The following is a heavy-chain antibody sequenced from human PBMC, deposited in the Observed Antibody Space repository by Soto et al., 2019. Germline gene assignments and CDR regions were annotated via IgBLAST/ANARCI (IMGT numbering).Heavy chain of an antibody. V-gene: IGHV1-69*02. Sequence: QVQLVQSGAEVKKPGSSVKVSCKASGGTFSSYTISWVRQAPGQGLEWMGRIIPILGIANYAQKFQGRVTITADKSTSTAYMELSSLRSEDTAVYYCARAPQTISDSGYREYFQHWGQGTLVTVSS. D-gene: IGHD5-12*01. CDR1: GGTFSSYT. J-gene: IGHJ1*01. CDR3: ARAPQTISDSGYREYFQH. CDR2: IIPILGIA.